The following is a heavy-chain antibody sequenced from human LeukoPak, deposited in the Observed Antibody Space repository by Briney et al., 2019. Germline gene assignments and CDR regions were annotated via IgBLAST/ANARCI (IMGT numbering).Heavy chain of an antibody. CDR1: GGSISSGDYY. D-gene: IGHD3-10*01. Sequence: PSETLSLTCTVSGGSISSGDYYWSWIRQPPGKGLEWIGYIYYSGSTYYNPSLKSRVTISVDTSKNQFSLKLSSVTAADTAVYYCARAHDYGSGSFDYWGQGTPVTVSS. V-gene: IGHV4-30-4*01. CDR2: IYYSGST. J-gene: IGHJ4*02. CDR3: ARAHDYGSGSFDY.